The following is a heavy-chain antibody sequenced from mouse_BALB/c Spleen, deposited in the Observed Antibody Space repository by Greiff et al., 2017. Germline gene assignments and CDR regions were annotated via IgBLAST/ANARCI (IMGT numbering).Heavy chain of an antibody. J-gene: IGHJ4*01. CDR1: GFTFSDYG. CDR3: ARATTVYAMDY. CDR2: ISNLAYSI. V-gene: IGHV5-15*02. Sequence: EVMLVESGGGLVQPGGSRKLSCAASGFTFSDYGMAWVRQAPGKGPEWVAFISNLAYSIYYADTVTGRFTISRENAKNTLYLEMSSLRSEDTAMYYCARATTVYAMDYWGQGTSVTVSS. D-gene: IGHD1-1*01.